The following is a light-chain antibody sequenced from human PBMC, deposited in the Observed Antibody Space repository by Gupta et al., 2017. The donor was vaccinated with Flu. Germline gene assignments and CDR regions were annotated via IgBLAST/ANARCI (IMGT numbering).Light chain of an antibody. CDR1: QSVNTF. V-gene: IGKV1-39*01. CDR3: QQSDSAPPVT. Sequence: DIQMTQSPSSLSASVGDRVIITCRASQSVNTFLNWYQHKPGKAPKLLIHDASIWQNGVPSKFSGSGYGTDFTLTISSRQPEDFASYYCQQSDSAPPVTFGQGTKIDIK. CDR2: DAS. J-gene: IGKJ2*01.